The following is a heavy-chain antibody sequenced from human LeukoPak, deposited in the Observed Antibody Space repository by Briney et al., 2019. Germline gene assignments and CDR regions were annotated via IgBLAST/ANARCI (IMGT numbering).Heavy chain of an antibody. CDR1: GGSISSYY. CDR3: ARLKTAFGDYGDYYYYYMDV. D-gene: IGHD4-17*01. Sequence: SETLSLTCTVSGGSISSYYWSWIRQPPGKGLEWIGYIYYSGSTNYNPSLKSRVTISVDTSKNRFSLKLSSVTAADTAVYYCARLKTAFGDYGDYYYYYMDVWGKGTTVTISS. V-gene: IGHV4-59*01. J-gene: IGHJ6*03. CDR2: IYYSGST.